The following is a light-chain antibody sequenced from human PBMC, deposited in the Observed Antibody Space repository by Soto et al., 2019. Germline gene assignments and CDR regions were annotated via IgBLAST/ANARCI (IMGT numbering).Light chain of an antibody. Sequence: DIQMTQSPSSVSASVGDRVTITCRASQGISSLLAWYQQKPGKAPNLLIHTASSLQSGVPSRFSGSGPGTDFTLTISSLQPEDFASYYCQQANSFPLTFGGGTKVEIK. CDR3: QQANSFPLT. CDR1: QGISSL. J-gene: IGKJ4*01. V-gene: IGKV1-12*01. CDR2: TAS.